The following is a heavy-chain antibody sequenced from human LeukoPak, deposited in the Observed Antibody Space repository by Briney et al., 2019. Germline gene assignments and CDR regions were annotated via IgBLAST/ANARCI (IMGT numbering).Heavy chain of an antibody. CDR3: ARDNDYYDSSGYYLDY. D-gene: IGHD3-22*01. CDR2: ISGSSNYI. Sequence: PGGSLRLSCAASGFTLSSHRMNWVRQAPGKGLEWVSSISGSSNYIHSADSVKGRFTISRDNTKNSLYLQMNSLRAEDTAVYYCARDNDYYDSSGYYLDYWGQGTLVTVSS. J-gene: IGHJ4*02. V-gene: IGHV3-21*01. CDR1: GFTLSSHR.